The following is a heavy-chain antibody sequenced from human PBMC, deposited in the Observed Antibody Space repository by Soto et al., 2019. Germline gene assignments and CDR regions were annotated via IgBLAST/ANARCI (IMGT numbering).Heavy chain of an antibody. D-gene: IGHD3-22*01. Sequence: EVQLLESGGGLVQPGGSLRLSFAASGFTFSSYAMSWVRQAPGKGLEWVSAISGSGGSTYYADSVKGRFTISRDNSKNTLYLQMNSLRAEDTAVYYCAKKTYYYDSNGPWYFDLWGRGTLVTVSS. CDR1: GFTFSSYA. CDR2: ISGSGGST. V-gene: IGHV3-23*01. J-gene: IGHJ2*01. CDR3: AKKTYYYDSNGPWYFDL.